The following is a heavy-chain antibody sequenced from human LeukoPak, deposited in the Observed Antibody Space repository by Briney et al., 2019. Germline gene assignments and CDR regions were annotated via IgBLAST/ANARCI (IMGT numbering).Heavy chain of an antibody. V-gene: IGHV3-30*18. D-gene: IGHD6-13*01. CDR1: GFTFNNYG. J-gene: IGHJ4*02. CDR3: AKEVYSSSWYVDD. CDR2: ISNDGSDE. Sequence: GGSLRLSCAASGFTFNNYGMHWVRQAPGKGPEWVAVISNDGSDEYYADSVQGRFTISRDNPKNTLYLQMNSLRAGDTAVYYCAKEVYSSSWYVDDWGQGTLATVSS.